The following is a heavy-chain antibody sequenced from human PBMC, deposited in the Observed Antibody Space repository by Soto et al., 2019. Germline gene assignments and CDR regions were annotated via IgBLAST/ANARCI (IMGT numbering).Heavy chain of an antibody. CDR1: GFSLSNARMG. CDR3: ARTEYYYDSSGYLAYWYFDL. J-gene: IGHJ2*01. V-gene: IGHV2-26*01. Sequence: QVTLKESGPVLVKPTETLTLTCTVSGFSLSNARMGVSWIRQPPGKALEWLAHIFSNDEKSYSTSLKSRLTISKDTSKSQVVLTMTNMDPVDTATYYCARTEYYYDSSGYLAYWYFDLWGRGTLVTVSS. D-gene: IGHD3-22*01. CDR2: IFSNDEK.